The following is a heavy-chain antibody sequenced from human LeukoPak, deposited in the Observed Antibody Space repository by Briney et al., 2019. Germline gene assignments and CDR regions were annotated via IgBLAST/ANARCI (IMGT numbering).Heavy chain of an antibody. D-gene: IGHD5-12*01. J-gene: IGHJ6*02. Sequence: PGGSLRLSCAASGFTFSSYSMNWVRQAPGKGLEWVSSISSSSSYIYYADSVKGRFTISRDNAKNSLYLQTNSLRAEDTAVYYCARHIVATIPRRDYGMDVWGQGTTVTVSS. CDR3: ARHIVATIPRRDYGMDV. CDR1: GFTFSSYS. V-gene: IGHV3-21*01. CDR2: ISSSSSYI.